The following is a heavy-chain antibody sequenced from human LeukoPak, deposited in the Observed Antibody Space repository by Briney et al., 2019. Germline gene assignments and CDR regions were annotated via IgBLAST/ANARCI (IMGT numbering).Heavy chain of an antibody. Sequence: SETLSLTCTGSGGSISRYYWSWIRQPPGKRLDWIGDSYYSGSTNYNPSLKSRVTISVDTSKNQFSLTLSSVTAADTAVFFFFRQKTAYDILTGYPLYYFDYWGQGTLVTVSS. CDR3: FRQKTAYDILTGYPLYYFDY. CDR1: GGSISRYY. J-gene: IGHJ4*02. V-gene: IGHV4-59*01. D-gene: IGHD3-9*01. CDR2: SYYSGST.